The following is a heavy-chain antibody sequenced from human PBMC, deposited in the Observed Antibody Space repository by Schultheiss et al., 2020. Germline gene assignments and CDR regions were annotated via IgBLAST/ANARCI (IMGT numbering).Heavy chain of an antibody. CDR2: ISSSSSTI. CDR3: TPSPYSYGYYYYYYYMDV. CDR1: GFTFSSYS. Sequence: GESLKISCAASGFTFSSYSMNWVRQAPGKGLEWVSYISSSSSTIYYADSVKGRFTISRDNAKNSLYLQMNSLKTEDTAVYYCTPSPYSYGYYYYYYYMDVWGKGTTVTVSS. J-gene: IGHJ6*03. D-gene: IGHD5-18*01. V-gene: IGHV3-48*01.